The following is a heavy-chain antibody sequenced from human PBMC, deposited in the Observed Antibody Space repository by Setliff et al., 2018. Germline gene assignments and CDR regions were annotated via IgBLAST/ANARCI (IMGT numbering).Heavy chain of an antibody. D-gene: IGHD6-19*01. CDR3: AREGEAGNFDY. CDR2: INHSGST. J-gene: IGHJ4*02. CDR1: ELIFSHTW. V-gene: IGHV4-4*02. Sequence: GSLRLSCAAPELIFSHTWMNWVRQPPGKGLEWIGEINHSGSTNYNPSLKSRVTISVDTSKNQFSLRLSSVTVADTAVYYCAREGEAGNFDYWGQGTLVTVSS.